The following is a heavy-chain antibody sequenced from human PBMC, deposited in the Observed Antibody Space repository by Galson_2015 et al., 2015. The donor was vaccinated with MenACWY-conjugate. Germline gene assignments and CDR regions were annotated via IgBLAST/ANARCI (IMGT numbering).Heavy chain of an antibody. CDR1: GFTFSSYA. V-gene: IGHV3-30*04. D-gene: IGHD2-21*02. CDR3: ARDKEDGVVTSYGMDV. J-gene: IGHJ6*02. CDR2: ISYDGSNK. Sequence: SLRLSCAASGFTFSSYAMHWVRQAPGKGLEWVAVISYDGSNKYYADSVKGRFTISRDNSKNTLYLQMNSLRAEDTAVYYCARDKEDGVVTSYGMDVWGQGTTVTVSS.